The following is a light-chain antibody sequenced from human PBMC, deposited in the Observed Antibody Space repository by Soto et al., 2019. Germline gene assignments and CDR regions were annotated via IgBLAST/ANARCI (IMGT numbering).Light chain of an antibody. J-gene: IGLJ2*01. CDR3: QAWDSSTDVV. CDR2: QDS. Sequence: DLTQPPSVSVSPGQTASITCSGDKLGDKYACWYQQKPGQSPVLVIYQDSKRPSGIPERFSGSNSGNTATLTISGTQAMDEADYYCQAWDSSTDVVFGGGTKVTVL. CDR1: KLGDKY. V-gene: IGLV3-1*01.